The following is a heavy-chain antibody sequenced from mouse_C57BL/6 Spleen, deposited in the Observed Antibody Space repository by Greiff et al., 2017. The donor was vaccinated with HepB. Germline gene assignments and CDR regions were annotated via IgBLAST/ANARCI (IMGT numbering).Heavy chain of an antibody. CDR3: ARGYYYGSSVYYFDY. J-gene: IGHJ2*01. CDR2: IDPSDSET. Sequence: VQLQQPGAELVRPGSSVKLSCKASGYTFTSYWMHWVKQRPIQGLEWIGNIDPSDSETHYNQKFKDKATLTVDKYSSTAYMQLSSLTSEDSAVYYCARGYYYGSSVYYFDYWGQGTTLTVSS. V-gene: IGHV1-52*01. D-gene: IGHD1-1*01. CDR1: GYTFTSYW.